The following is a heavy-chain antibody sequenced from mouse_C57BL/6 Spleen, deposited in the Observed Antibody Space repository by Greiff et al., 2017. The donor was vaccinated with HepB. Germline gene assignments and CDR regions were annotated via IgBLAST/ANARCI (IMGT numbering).Heavy chain of an antibody. CDR3: ARWGTVVADAMDY. D-gene: IGHD1-1*01. J-gene: IGHJ4*01. V-gene: IGHV1-26*01. Sequence: VQLQQSGPELVKPGASVKISCKASGYTFTDYYMNWVKQSHGKSLEWIGDINPNNGGTSYNQKFKGKATLTVDKSSSTAYMELRSLTSEDSAVYYCARWGTVVADAMDYWGQGTSVTVSS. CDR2: INPNNGGT. CDR1: GYTFTDYY.